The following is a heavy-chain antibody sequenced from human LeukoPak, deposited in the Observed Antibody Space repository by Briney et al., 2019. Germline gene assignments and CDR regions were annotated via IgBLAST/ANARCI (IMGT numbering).Heavy chain of an antibody. V-gene: IGHV3-53*01. CDR1: GFTVSSSF. J-gene: IGHJ4*02. CDR2: IYSGGSI. D-gene: IGHD3-10*01. CDR3: ARDLIYGSGSYFGY. Sequence: GGSLRLSCAASGFTVSSSFMGWVRQAPGKGLEWVSVIYSGGSIYYADSVKGRFTISRDNSKNTLYLQMDSLRAEDTAVYYCARDLIYGSGSYFGYWGQGTLVTVSS.